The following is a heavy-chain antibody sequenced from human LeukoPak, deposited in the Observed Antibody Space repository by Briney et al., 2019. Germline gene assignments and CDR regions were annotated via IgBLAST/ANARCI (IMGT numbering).Heavy chain of an antibody. V-gene: IGHV4-4*02. CDR2: IYHSGST. J-gene: IGHJ4*02. Sequence: SGTLSLTCAVSGGSISSSNWWSWVRQPPGKGLEWIGEIYHSGSTNYNPSLKSRVTISVDKSKNQFSLKLSSVTAEDTAIYYCARDLGYFASGSSFHWGQGTLVTVST. CDR3: ARDLGYFASGSSFH. CDR1: GGSISSSNW. D-gene: IGHD3-10*01.